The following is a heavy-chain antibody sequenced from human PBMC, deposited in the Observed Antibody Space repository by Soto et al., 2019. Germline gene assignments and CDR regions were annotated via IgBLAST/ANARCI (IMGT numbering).Heavy chain of an antibody. D-gene: IGHD1-26*01. V-gene: IGHV3-7*01. CDR3: ASGGGGMGATLDY. CDR2: IKQDGSEK. J-gene: IGHJ4*02. CDR1: GFTFSSYW. Sequence: GSLRLSCAASGFTFSSYWMSWVRQAPGKGLEWVANIKQDGSEKCYVDSVKGRFTISRDNAKNSLYLQMNSLRAEDAAVYYCASGGGGMGATLDYWGQGTLVTVSS.